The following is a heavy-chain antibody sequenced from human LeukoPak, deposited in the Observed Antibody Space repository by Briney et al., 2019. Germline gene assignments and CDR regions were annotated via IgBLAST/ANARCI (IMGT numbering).Heavy chain of an antibody. CDR3: ARFWSGSKGGNWFDP. CDR1: GGSFSSYY. D-gene: IGHD3-3*01. J-gene: IGHJ5*02. Sequence: SETLSLTCTVSGGSFSSYYWGWIRQPPGKGLEWIGYIYNSGSTNHNPSLIGRVTISLDTPKNRFTLKLSSVTAADTAVYYCARFWSGSKGGNWFDPWGQGILVTVSS. CDR2: IYNSGST. V-gene: IGHV4-59*08.